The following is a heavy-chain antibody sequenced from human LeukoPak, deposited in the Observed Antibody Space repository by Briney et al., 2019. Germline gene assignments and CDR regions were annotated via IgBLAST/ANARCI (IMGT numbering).Heavy chain of an antibody. Sequence: GGSLRLSCAASGFTFSTYSMHWVRQAPGKGLEWVAVISYDGSNKYYADSVKGRFTISRDNSKNTLYLQMNSLRAEDTAVYYCAADSWGYWGQGTLVTVSS. J-gene: IGHJ4*02. CDR1: GFTFSTYS. D-gene: IGHD6-13*01. CDR2: ISYDGSNK. V-gene: IGHV3-30-3*01. CDR3: AADSWGY.